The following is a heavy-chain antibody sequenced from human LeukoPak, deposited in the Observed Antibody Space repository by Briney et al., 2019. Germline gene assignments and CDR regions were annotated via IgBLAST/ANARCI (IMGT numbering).Heavy chain of an antibody. CDR3: ARWARYGSGSYLDY. CDR1: GFTFSSYW. CDR2: IKQDGSEK. J-gene: IGHJ4*02. Sequence: GGSLRLSCAASGFTFSSYWMSWVRQAPGKGLEWVANIKQDGSEKYYVDSVKGRFTISRDNAKNSLYLQMNSLRAEDTAVYYCARWARYGSGSYLDYWGQGTLVTVPS. V-gene: IGHV3-7*01. D-gene: IGHD3-10*01.